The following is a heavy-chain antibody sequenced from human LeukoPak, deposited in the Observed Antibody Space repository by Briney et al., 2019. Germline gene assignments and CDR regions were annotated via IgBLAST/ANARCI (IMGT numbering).Heavy chain of an antibody. CDR1: GFTFSSYA. D-gene: IGHD6-19*01. CDR3: ADQVRGWTSFGY. V-gene: IGHV3-23*01. J-gene: IGHJ4*02. CDR2: ISGSGGST. Sequence: GGSLRLSCAASGFTFSSYAMSWVRQAPGKGLEWVSAISGSGGSTYYADSVKGRFTISRDNSKNTLYLQMNSLRAEDTAVYYCADQVRGWTSFGYWGQGTLVTVSS.